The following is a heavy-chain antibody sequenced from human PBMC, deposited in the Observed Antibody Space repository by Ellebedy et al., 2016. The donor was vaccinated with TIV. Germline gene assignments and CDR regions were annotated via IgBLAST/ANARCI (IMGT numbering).Heavy chain of an antibody. CDR3: ARTQNTVTKPFDI. V-gene: IGHV4-61*01. J-gene: IGHJ3*02. D-gene: IGHD4-11*01. CDR1: GGSVSSGSYY. CDR2: FHYSGSI. Sequence: GSLRLXCTVSGGSVSSGSYYWNWIRQSPGKGLEWIAYFHYSGSINYNPSLKSRVTISVDTSKPQFSLKLSSVTAADTAVYYCARTQNTVTKPFDIWGQGTMVIVSS.